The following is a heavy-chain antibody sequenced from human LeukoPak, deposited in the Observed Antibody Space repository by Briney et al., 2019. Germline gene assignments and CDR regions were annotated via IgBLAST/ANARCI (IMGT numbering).Heavy chain of an antibody. CDR2: ISSSISYI. Sequence: GGSLRLSCAASGFTFSSYYMNWVRQAPGKGLEWVSSISSSISYIYYEDSVKGRFTISRDNAKNSLYLQMNSLRAEDTAVYYCARARSADTAMVYFDYWGQGTLVTVSS. CDR1: GFTFSSYY. J-gene: IGHJ4*02. CDR3: ARARSADTAMVYFDY. V-gene: IGHV3-21*01. D-gene: IGHD5-18*01.